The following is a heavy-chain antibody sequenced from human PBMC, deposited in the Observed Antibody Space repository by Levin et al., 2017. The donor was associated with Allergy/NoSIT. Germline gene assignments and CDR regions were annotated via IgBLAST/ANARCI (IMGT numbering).Heavy chain of an antibody. V-gene: IGHV4-39*01. D-gene: IGHD3-22*01. Sequence: PSETLSLTCTVSGGSISSSSYYWGWIRQPPGKGLEWIGRIYYSGSTYYNPSLKSRVTISVDTSKNQFSLKLSSVTAADTAVYYCARFRGDYVVMSWGQGTLVTVSS. CDR3: ARFRGDYVVMS. CDR1: GGSISSSSYY. CDR2: IYYSGST. J-gene: IGHJ5*02.